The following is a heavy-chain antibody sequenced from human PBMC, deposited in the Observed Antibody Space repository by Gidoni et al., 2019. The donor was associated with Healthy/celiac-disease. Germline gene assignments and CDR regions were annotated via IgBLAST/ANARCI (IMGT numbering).Heavy chain of an antibody. CDR1: GFTFSSYG. D-gene: IGHD6-13*01. CDR3: AKVRPSSSWYDYYYGMDV. CDR2: ISYDGSNK. Sequence: QVQLVESVGGVVQPVRSLRLSCSASGFTFSSYGMHWVRQAPGKGLEWVAVISYDGSNKYYADSVKGRFTISRDNSKNTLYLQMNSLRAEDTAVYYCAKVRPSSSWYDYYYGMDVWGQGTTVTVSS. J-gene: IGHJ6*02. V-gene: IGHV3-30*18.